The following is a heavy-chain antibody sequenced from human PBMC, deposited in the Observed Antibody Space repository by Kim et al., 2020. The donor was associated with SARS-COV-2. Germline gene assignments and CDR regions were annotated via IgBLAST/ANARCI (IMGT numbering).Heavy chain of an antibody. CDR3: ARDPTVTTNLGY. D-gene: IGHD4-17*01. V-gene: IGHV4-34*01. Sequence: NYNPTLKSRVTISVDTSKNQFSLKLSSVTAADTAVYYCARDPTVTTNLGYWGQGTLVTVSS. J-gene: IGHJ4*02.